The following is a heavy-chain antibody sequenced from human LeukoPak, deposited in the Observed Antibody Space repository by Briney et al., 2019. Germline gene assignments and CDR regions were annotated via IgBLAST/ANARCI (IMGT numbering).Heavy chain of an antibody. CDR2: INQDESVK. Sequence: QPGGSLRLSCAASGFTFTNYWMTWVHQAPGKGLEFVANINQDESVKNYVDSVKGRFTISRDNAENSLHLQMNSLRVEDTAVYYCARDPGSSAFDYWGQGTLVTVSS. CDR3: ARDPGSSAFDY. D-gene: IGHD5/OR15-5a*01. J-gene: IGHJ4*02. CDR1: GFTFTNYW. V-gene: IGHV3-7*01.